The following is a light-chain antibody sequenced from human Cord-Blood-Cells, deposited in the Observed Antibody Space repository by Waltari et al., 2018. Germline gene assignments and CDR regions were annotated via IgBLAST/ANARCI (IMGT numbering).Light chain of an antibody. CDR3: QQSYSTPYT. Sequence: DIQMTQSPSSLSASVGDRVTITCRASQSISIYLNWYQQKPGKTPKLLNYAASSLQSGVPSRFSGSGSGTDFTLTISSLQPEDFATYYCQQSYSTPYTFGQGTKLEIK. V-gene: IGKV1-39*01. J-gene: IGKJ2*01. CDR1: QSISIY. CDR2: AAS.